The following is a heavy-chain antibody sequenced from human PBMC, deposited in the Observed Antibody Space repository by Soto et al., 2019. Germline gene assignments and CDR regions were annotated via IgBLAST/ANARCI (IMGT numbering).Heavy chain of an antibody. CDR2: IKQDGSEK. Sequence: GGSLRLSCAASGFTFSSYWMSWVRQAPGKGLEWVANIKQDGSEKYYVDSVKGRFTISRDNAKNSLYLRMNSLRAEDTAVYYCARAVPYGSGSYYYYYMDVWGKGTTVTVSS. CDR1: GFTFSSYW. J-gene: IGHJ6*03. D-gene: IGHD3-10*01. CDR3: ARAVPYGSGSYYYYYMDV. V-gene: IGHV3-7*01.